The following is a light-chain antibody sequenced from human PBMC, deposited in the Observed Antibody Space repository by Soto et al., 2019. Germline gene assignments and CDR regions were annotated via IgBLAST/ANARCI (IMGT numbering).Light chain of an antibody. CDR2: GAS. CDR1: QSVSSN. Sequence: EIVMTQSPATLSVSPGERATLSCRASQSVSSNLAWYQQKPGQAPRLLIYGASTRATGIPDRFSGSGSGTEFTLTISSLQSEDFAVYYCQQYNNWPQTFGQRTKVEIK. J-gene: IGKJ1*01. V-gene: IGKV3-15*01. CDR3: QQYNNWPQT.